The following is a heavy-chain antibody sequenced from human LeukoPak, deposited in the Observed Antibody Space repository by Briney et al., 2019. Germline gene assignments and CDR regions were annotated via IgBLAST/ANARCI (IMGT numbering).Heavy chain of an antibody. V-gene: IGHV1-69*01. D-gene: IGHD2-2*01. Sequence: SVKVSCKASGGTFSSYAISWVRQAPGQGLEWMGGIIPIFGTANYAQKFQGRVTITADESTSTAYMELSSLRPEDTAVYYCARDIVVVPAAYGFLLLDVWGKGTTVTVSS. CDR2: IIPIFGTA. J-gene: IGHJ6*04. CDR1: GGTFSSYA. CDR3: ARDIVVVPAAYGFLLLDV.